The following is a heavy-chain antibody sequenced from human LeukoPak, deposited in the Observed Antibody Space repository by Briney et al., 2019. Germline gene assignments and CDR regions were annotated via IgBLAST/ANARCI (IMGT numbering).Heavy chain of an antibody. V-gene: IGHV3-20*04. D-gene: IGHD5-24*01. J-gene: IGHJ3*02. CDR3: ARGGGDGYNYWEVRAFDI. Sequence: GGSLRLSCAASGFTFDDYGMSWVRQAPGKGLEWVSGINWNGGSTGYADSVKGRFTISRDNAKSSLYLQINSLRAEDTALYYCARGGGDGYNYWEVRAFDIWGQGTMVTVSS. CDR2: INWNGGST. CDR1: GFTFDDYG.